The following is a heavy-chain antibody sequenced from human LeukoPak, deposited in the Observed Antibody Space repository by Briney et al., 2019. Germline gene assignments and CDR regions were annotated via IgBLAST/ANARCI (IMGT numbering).Heavy chain of an antibody. CDR3: ARDYIAAAGTDSDY. Sequence: ASVKVYCRASGYTFTGYYMQWVRQAPGQGLEWMGWINPNSGGTNYAQKFQGSVTMTRDTSISTAYMELSRLRSDDTAVYYCARDYIAAAGTDSDYWGQGTLVTVSS. D-gene: IGHD6-13*01. V-gene: IGHV1-2*02. CDR2: INPNSGGT. J-gene: IGHJ4*02. CDR1: GYTFTGYY.